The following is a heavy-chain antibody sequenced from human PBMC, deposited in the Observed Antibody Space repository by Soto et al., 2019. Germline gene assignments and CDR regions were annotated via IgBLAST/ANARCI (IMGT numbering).Heavy chain of an antibody. D-gene: IGHD2-8*02. CDR1: GASIITGGYY. J-gene: IGHJ4*02. CDR3: ARDKITGLFDY. CDR2: ISASGST. V-gene: IGHV4-31*03. Sequence: SQTLSLTCTVSGASIITGGYYWSWIRQHPGKGLEWIGDISASGSTNYNPSLKSRVTISVDTSKNQFSLKLTSVTAADTAVYYCARDKITGLFDYWGQGTLVTVPS.